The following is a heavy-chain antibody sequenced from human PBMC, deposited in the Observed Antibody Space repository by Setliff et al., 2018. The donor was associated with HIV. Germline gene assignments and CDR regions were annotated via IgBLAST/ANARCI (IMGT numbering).Heavy chain of an antibody. D-gene: IGHD3-3*01. CDR2: INTHSGNP. V-gene: IGHV7-4-1*01. J-gene: IGHJ6*03. CDR1: GYAFASYG. CDR3: TRDHTPPPNYDFWSGQLDLRNIFYYMDV. Sequence: GASVKVSCKASGYAFASYGLNWVRQAPGQGLEWMGWINTHSGNPTYAQAFTGRFVFSLDTSVSTAYLRSFNLKAEDTAVYYCTRDHTPPPNYDFWSGQLDLRNIFYYMDVWGTGSPVTVSS.